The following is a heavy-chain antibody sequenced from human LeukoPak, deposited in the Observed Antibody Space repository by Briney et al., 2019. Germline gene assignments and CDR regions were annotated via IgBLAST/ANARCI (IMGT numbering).Heavy chain of an antibody. V-gene: IGHV3-21*01. D-gene: IGHD1-1*01. Sequence: AGGSLRLSCEASGFTFSSHSMNWVRQAPGKGLQWVSAISSSGTYIFYADSVKGRLTISRDNAKKSLFPQMNSLRAEDTAVYYCARDLRGSTTGTTSAFDIWGQGTMVTVSS. CDR2: ISSSGTYI. CDR3: ARDLRGSTTGTTSAFDI. J-gene: IGHJ3*02. CDR1: GFTFSSHS.